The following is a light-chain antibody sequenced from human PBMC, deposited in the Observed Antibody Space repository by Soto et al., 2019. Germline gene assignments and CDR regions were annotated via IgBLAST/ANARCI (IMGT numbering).Light chain of an antibody. J-gene: IGLJ2*01. CDR2: DVS. V-gene: IGLV2-14*01. Sequence: QSALTQPASVSGSPGQSITISCTGTSSDVGGYNYVSWYQQHPGKAPKLMIYDVSNRPSGVSNRCSGSKSGNTASLTISGLQAEDEADYYCNSYTSSSTVVFGGGTQLTVL. CDR3: NSYTSSSTVV. CDR1: SSDVGGYNY.